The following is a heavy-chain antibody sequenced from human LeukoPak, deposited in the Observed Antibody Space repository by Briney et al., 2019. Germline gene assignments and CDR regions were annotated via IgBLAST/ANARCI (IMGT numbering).Heavy chain of an antibody. V-gene: IGHV3-30-3*01. D-gene: IGHD6-13*01. J-gene: IGHJ4*02. CDR3: ARSIAAAGLYFDY. CDR2: ISYDGSNK. CDR1: GFTFSSYA. Sequence: GRSLRLSCAASGFTFSSYAMHWVRQAPGKGLEWVAVISYDGSNKYYADSVKGRFTISRDNSKNTLYLQMNSLRAEDTAVYYCARSIAAAGLYFDYWGQGTLVTVSS.